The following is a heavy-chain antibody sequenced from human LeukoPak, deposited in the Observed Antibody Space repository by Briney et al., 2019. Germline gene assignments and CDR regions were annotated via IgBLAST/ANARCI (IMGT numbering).Heavy chain of an antibody. J-gene: IGHJ5*02. D-gene: IGHD6-13*01. V-gene: IGHV4-39*01. CDR2: IYHTGST. CDR3: ASVRSSRYAGAPS. Sequence: SETLSLTCTVSGGSISSSNYYWGWIRQPPGKGLEWIGNIYHTGSTYYIPSLKSRVTISSDTSKNQFSLKLSSVTAADTAMYYCASVRSSRYAGAPSWGQGTLVIVSS. CDR1: GGSISSSNYY.